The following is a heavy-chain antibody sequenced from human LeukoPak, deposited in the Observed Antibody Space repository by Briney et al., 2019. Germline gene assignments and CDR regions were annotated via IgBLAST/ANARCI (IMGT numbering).Heavy chain of an antibody. V-gene: IGHV3-9*01. CDR3: AKENLGEVGTYFDY. CDR1: GFTFDDYV. Sequence: GRSLRLSCAASGFTFDDYVMHWVRQAPGKGLEWVSGISWNSGSIGYADSVKGRFTISRDNAKNSLYLQMNSLRAEDTALYYCAKENLGEVGTYFDYWGQGTLVTVSS. CDR2: ISWNSGSI. D-gene: IGHD1-26*01. J-gene: IGHJ4*02.